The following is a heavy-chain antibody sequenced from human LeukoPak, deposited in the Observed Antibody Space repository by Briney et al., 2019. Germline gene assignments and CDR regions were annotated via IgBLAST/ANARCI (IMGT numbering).Heavy chain of an antibody. Sequence: PSQTLSLTCTVSGASINSGSYYWTWIRQPAGKGLEWIGRIYTSGSTNYNPSLKSRVTISVDTSKNQFSLKLSSVTAADTAVYYCARGLIGCSGGSCYSAYYYYMDVWGKGTTVTVSS. CDR2: IYTSGST. J-gene: IGHJ6*03. CDR1: GASINSGSYY. D-gene: IGHD2-15*01. CDR3: ARGLIGCSGGSCYSAYYYYMDV. V-gene: IGHV4-61*02.